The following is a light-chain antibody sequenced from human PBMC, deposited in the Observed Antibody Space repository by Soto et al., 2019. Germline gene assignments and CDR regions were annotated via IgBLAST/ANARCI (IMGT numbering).Light chain of an antibody. CDR2: GAS. J-gene: IGKJ2*01. CDR3: QQGHNWPLT. V-gene: IGKV3-15*01. CDR1: QSINSE. Sequence: EIVMTQSPATLSLSPGERAALSCRASQSINSELAWYQQKPGQPPRLLIYGASTRATGVPATFTGSESGSEFTLTISGLQSEDFAVYYCQQGHNWPLTFSQRTRLEI.